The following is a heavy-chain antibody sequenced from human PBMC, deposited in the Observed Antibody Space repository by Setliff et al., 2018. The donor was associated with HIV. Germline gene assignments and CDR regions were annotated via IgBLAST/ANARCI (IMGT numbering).Heavy chain of an antibody. CDR2: INAGNGNT. D-gene: IGHD3-3*01. CDR1: GYTFTAYA. V-gene: IGHV1-3*01. Sequence: ASVKVSCKASGYTFTAYAMHWVRQAPGQRLEWMGWINAGNGNTKYSQRFQGRVTITRDTSASTAYMELGSLRSEDTAVYYCARAADYDFWSGYSSGWFDPWGQGTLVTVSS. CDR3: ARAADYDFWSGYSSGWFDP. J-gene: IGHJ5*02.